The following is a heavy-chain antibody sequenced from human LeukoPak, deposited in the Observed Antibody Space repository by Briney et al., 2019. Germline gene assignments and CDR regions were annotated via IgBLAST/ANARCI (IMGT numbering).Heavy chain of an antibody. CDR2: IYYSGST. J-gene: IGHJ4*02. CDR1: GGSISSGDYY. D-gene: IGHD4-17*01. CDR3: ARDRAVTRDFDY. Sequence: SETLSLTCTVSGGSISSGDYYWSWIRQPPGKGLEWIGYIYYSGSTYYNPSLKSRVTISVDTSKNQFSLKLSSVTAVDTAVYYCARDRAVTRDFDYWGQGTLVTVSS. V-gene: IGHV4-30-4*01.